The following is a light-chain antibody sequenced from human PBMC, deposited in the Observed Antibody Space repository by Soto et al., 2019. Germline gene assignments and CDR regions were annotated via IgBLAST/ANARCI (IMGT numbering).Light chain of an antibody. J-gene: IGKJ1*01. Sequence: EIVMTQSPATLSVSPGERATLSCRASQSVSSNLAWYQQKPGQAPRLLIYGASTRATGIPARFSGSGSGTEFTITLSSLQSEDFAVYYCQKYNNWPPAWTFGRGIKVEIK. CDR2: GAS. CDR1: QSVSSN. CDR3: QKYNNWPPAWT. V-gene: IGKV3-15*01.